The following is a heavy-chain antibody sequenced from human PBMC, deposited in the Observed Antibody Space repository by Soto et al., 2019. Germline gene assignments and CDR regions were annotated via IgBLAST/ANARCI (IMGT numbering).Heavy chain of an antibody. V-gene: IGHV4-30-2*01. CDR3: AREVVGSSWYRWFAP. D-gene: IGHD6-13*01. CDR2: TYHSGST. J-gene: IGHJ5*02. Sequence: QLQLQESGSGLVKPSQTLSLTCAVSGGSISSGGYSWSWIRQPPGKGLEWIGYTYHSGSTYYNPSRKGRATITVDRSKNQCSLTLSSVTAADTAVYDCAREVVGSSWYRWFAPWGQGTLVTVSS. CDR1: GGSISSGGYS.